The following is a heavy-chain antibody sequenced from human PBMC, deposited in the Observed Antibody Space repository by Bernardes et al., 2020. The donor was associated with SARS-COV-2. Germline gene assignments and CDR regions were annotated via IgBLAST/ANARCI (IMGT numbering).Heavy chain of an antibody. CDR3: VRDGGNSWYYSDQ. D-gene: IGHD6-13*01. CDR1: GGSISNFY. Sequence: SETLSLTCSVSGGSISNFYWSWIRQPPGKGLEWIGYISYSGSADYNPSLKSRVSISLDTSKKHFSLSLTSVTAADTAVYYCVRDGGNSWYYSDQWGQGTLVTVSS. CDR2: ISYSGSA. J-gene: IGHJ4*02. V-gene: IGHV4-59*01.